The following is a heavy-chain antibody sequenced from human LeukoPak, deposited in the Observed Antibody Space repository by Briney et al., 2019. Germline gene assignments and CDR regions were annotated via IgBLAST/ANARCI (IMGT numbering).Heavy chain of an antibody. V-gene: IGHV4-31*03. CDR1: GGSISSGGYY. CDR3: STTEYCSGGSCYSFGAFDI. J-gene: IGHJ3*02. D-gene: IGHD2-15*01. CDR2: IYYSGST. Sequence: PSQTLSLTCTVSGGSISSGGYYWSWIRQRPGKGLEWIVYIYYSGSTYYNPSLKSRVTISVDTSKNQFSLKLSSVTAADTAVYYCSTTEYCSGGSCYSFGAFDIWGQGTMVTVSS.